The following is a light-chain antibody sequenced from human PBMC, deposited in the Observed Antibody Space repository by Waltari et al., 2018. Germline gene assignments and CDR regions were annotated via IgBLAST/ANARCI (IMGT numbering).Light chain of an antibody. Sequence: DIVLTQSPASLPWSPGEGPPLSCRASQSVSRYLAWYQQKPGQAPRLPIYDASNRATGIPARFSGSGSGTDFTLTISSLEPEDFAVYYCQQRRDWPITFGQGTRLEIK. CDR1: QSVSRY. J-gene: IGKJ5*01. CDR3: QQRRDWPIT. CDR2: DAS. V-gene: IGKV3-11*01.